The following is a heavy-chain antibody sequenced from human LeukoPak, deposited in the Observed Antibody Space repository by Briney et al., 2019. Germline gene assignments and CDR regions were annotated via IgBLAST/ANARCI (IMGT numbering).Heavy chain of an antibody. J-gene: IGHJ4*02. D-gene: IGHD5-12*01. CDR2: ISSSSNSI. Sequence: PGGSLRLSCAASGFIFSSYTMNWVRQTPGKGLECVSSISSSSNSIYYADSVKGRFTISRDNSKNTLYLQMNSLRAEDTAVYYCAKDNVDIVATIALPSRDWGQGTLVTVSS. CDR3: AKDNVDIVATIALPSRD. V-gene: IGHV3-21*04. CDR1: GFIFSSYT.